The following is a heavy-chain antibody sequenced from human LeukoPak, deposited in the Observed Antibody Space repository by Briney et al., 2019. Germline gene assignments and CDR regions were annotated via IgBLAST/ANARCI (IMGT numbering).Heavy chain of an antibody. D-gene: IGHD4-17*01. CDR3: VRVRHGDYFDY. V-gene: IGHV3-72*01. J-gene: IGHJ4*02. Sequence: GGSLRLPCAASGFSITDHYMDWVRQAPGKGLEWVGRTRNKPNGYTTDYGTSVKGRFIVSRDDSENSLYLQMNGLKTEDTAVYYCVRVRHGDYFDYWGQGTLVTVSS. CDR1: GFSITDHY. CDR2: TRNKPNGYTT.